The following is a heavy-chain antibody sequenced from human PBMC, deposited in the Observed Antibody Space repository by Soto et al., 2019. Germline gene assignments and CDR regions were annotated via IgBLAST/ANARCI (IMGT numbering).Heavy chain of an antibody. CDR2: IYYSGST. Sequence: SETLSLTCTVSGYSISGYYWSWGRQPPGKGLQWIGCIYYSGSTNYNPSLKSRVTISVDTSKNQFSLKLSSVTAADTAVYYCARTYPYSSDSSLLGWFDPWGQGPLVTSPQ. D-gene: IGHD3-22*01. V-gene: IGHV4-59*01. CDR3: ARTYPYSSDSSLLGWFDP. J-gene: IGHJ5*02. CDR1: GYSISGYY.